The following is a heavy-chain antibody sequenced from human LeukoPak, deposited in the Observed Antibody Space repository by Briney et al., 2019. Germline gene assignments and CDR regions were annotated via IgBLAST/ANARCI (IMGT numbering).Heavy chain of an antibody. Sequence: GGSLRLSCGASGFXFSSYWMHWVRQAPGKGLVWVSRINIDGGYTSYADSVKGRFTISRDNAKNTLYLQMNSLRADDTALYYCARTGSGYDGDYFDLWGQGTLVTVSS. J-gene: IGHJ4*02. CDR1: GFXFSSYW. CDR3: ARTGSGYDGDYFDL. V-gene: IGHV3-74*01. D-gene: IGHD5-12*01. CDR2: INIDGGYT.